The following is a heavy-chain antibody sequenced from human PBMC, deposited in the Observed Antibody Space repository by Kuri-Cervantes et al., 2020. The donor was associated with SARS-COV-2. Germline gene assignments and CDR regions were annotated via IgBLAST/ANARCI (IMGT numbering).Heavy chain of an antibody. J-gene: IGHJ3*02. CDR2: IKQDGSEK. V-gene: IGHV3-7*01. CDR3: AREGDAFDI. CDR1: GFTFSDYS. Sequence: LSLTCAASGFTFSDYSMSWIRQAPGEGLEWVANIKQDGSEKYYVDSVKGRFTISRDNAKNSLYLQMNSLRAEDTAVYYCAREGDAFDIWGQGTMVTVSS.